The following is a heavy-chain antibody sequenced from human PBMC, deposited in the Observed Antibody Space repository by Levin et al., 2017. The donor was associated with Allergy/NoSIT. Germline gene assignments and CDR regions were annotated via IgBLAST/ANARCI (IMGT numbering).Heavy chain of an antibody. V-gene: IGHV3-15*01. D-gene: IGHD4-23*01. CDR1: GFTFSNAW. CDR2: IKSKTDGGTT. CDR3: TTDDYGGNSRASGDYYYGMDV. J-gene: IGHJ6*02. Sequence: GGSLRLSCAASGFTFSNAWMSWVRQAPGKGLEWVGRIKSKTDGGTTDYAAPVKGRFTISRDDSKNTLYLQMNSLKTEDTAVYYCTTDDYGGNSRASGDYYYGMDVWGQGTTVTVSS.